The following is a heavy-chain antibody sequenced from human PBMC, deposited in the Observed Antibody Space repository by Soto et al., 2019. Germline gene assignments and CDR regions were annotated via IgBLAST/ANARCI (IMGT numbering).Heavy chain of an antibody. Sequence: QVQLQESGPGLVKPSETLSLTCTVSGGSISSYYWSWIRQPPGKGLEWIGYIYYSGSTNYNPSLKSRVTLSVDTSKNQFSLKLSSVTAADTAVYYCATTVRGVSHFDYWGQGTLVTVSS. D-gene: IGHD3-10*01. CDR1: GGSISSYY. V-gene: IGHV4-59*01. J-gene: IGHJ4*02. CDR3: ATTVRGVSHFDY. CDR2: IYYSGST.